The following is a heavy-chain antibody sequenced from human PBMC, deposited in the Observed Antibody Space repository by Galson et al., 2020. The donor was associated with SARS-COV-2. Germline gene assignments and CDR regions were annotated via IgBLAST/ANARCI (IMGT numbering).Heavy chain of an antibody. Sequence: SCAASGFTFSSYWMSWVRQAPGKGLEWVANIKQDGSEKYYVDSVKGRFTISRDNAKNSLYLQMNSLRAEDTAVYYCARDGTAMVTGPPLSGYFDYWGQGTLVTVSS. CDR2: IKQDGSEK. V-gene: IGHV3-7*03. D-gene: IGHD5-18*01. J-gene: IGHJ4*02. CDR1: GFTFSSYW. CDR3: ARDGTAMVTGPPLSGYFDY.